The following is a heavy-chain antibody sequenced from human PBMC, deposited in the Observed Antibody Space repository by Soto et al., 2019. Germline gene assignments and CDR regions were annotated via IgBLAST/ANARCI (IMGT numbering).Heavy chain of an antibody. J-gene: IGHJ5*02. CDR2: IWYDGSNK. Sequence: QVQLVESGGGVVQPGRSLRLSCAASGFTFSSYGMHWVRQAPGKGLEWVAVIWYDGSNKYYADSVKGRFTISRDNSKNTLYLQMNSLRAEDTAVYYCARDAAAAANWFDPWGQGTLVTVSS. V-gene: IGHV3-33*01. D-gene: IGHD6-25*01. CDR3: ARDAAAAANWFDP. CDR1: GFTFSSYG.